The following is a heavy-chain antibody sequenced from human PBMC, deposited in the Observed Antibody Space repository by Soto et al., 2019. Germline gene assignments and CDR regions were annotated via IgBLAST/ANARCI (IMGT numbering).Heavy chain of an antibody. J-gene: IGHJ5*02. CDR1: GGSISSVGYY. D-gene: IGHD6-13*01. CDR2: IYYSGST. CDR3: ARDTGGHSSSWYRNWFDP. V-gene: IGHV4-31*03. Sequence: SETLSLTCTVSGGSISSVGYYWSWIRQHPGKGLEWIGYIYYSGSTYYNPSLKSRVTISVDTSKNQFSLKLGSVTAADTAVYYCARDTGGHSSSWYRNWFDPWGQGTLVTVSS.